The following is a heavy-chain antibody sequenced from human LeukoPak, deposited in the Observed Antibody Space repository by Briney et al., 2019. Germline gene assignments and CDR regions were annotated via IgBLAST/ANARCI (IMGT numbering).Heavy chain of an antibody. CDR2: ISPNSGGT. CDR3: ARDRGTSCFDY. J-gene: IGHJ4*02. D-gene: IGHD2-2*01. Sequence: ASVKVSCKASGYTFTGHYMHWVRQAPGQGLEWLGWISPNSGGTKYAQKFQGRVTMTRDTSISTAYMELSRLTSDDTAVYYCARDRGTSCFDYWGQGTLVTVSS. CDR1: GYTFTGHY. V-gene: IGHV1-2*02.